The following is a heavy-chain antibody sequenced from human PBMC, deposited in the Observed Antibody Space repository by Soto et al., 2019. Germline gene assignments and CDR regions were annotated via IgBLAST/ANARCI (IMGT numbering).Heavy chain of an antibody. Sequence: ESGGGVVHPGRSLRLSCGASGFTFNNHAMHLVRQAPGKGLEWVAVMSYDVRNKYYADSVKGRFTSSRDNSKNTLYLQTNSGSADDTAVYYCARSRGSSNYYYYGMDVWGQGTTVTVSS. CDR1: GFTFNNHA. CDR3: ARSRGSSNYYYYGMDV. CDR2: MSYDVRNK. J-gene: IGHJ6*02. V-gene: IGHV3-30*01.